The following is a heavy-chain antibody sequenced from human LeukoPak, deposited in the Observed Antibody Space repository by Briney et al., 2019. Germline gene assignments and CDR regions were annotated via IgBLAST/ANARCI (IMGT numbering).Heavy chain of an antibody. V-gene: IGHV4-39*01. CDR2: MYYIGST. Sequence: KSSETLSLTCTVSGGAISSSGYYWGWIRQSTGKGLEWIGSMYYIGSTYCNPSIKSRVTISVDTSKNQFSLKLSSVTAADTAVYYCARLVNAFDVWGQGTMVTVSS. D-gene: IGHD2-21*01. J-gene: IGHJ3*01. CDR1: GGAISSSGYY. CDR3: ARLVNAFDV.